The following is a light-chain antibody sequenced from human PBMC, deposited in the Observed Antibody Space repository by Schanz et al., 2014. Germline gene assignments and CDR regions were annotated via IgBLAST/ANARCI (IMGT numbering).Light chain of an antibody. CDR3: SSYTSSSTLRYV. CDR2: DVN. V-gene: IGLV2-14*01. CDR1: SSDIGGRAY. Sequence: QSALTQPASVSGSPGQSITISCTGTSSDIGGRAYVSWYQQRPGKAPQLILYDVNSRPSGVSNRFSASKSGNTASLTISGLQAEDEADYYCSSYTSSSTLRYVFGTGTKLTVL. J-gene: IGLJ1*01.